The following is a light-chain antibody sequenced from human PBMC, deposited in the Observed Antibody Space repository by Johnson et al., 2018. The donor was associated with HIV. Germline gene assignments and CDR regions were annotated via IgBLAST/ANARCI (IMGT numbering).Light chain of an antibody. CDR2: ENN. J-gene: IGLJ1*01. CDR3: GTWDISLSVGGV. Sequence: QSVLTQPPSVSAAPGQKVTISCSGSSSNIGNNYVSWYQQLPGTAPKLLIYENNKRPSGIPDRFSGSKSGTSVTLAITRLQTGDEADYYCGTWDISLSVGGVFG. CDR1: SSNIGNNY. V-gene: IGLV1-51*02.